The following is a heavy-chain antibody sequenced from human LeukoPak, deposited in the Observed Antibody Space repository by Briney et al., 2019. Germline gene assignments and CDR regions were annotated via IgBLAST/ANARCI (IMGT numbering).Heavy chain of an antibody. Sequence: PSETLSLTCTVSVGSISSYNWNWIRHPPGKGLEWIGYISESGRTNYNSSLENRVTLSLDTSKNEISLNLRSATVADTAVYYCERQDALGKYPPPYYMDVWGKGTTVIVS. CDR2: ISESGRT. CDR1: VGSISSYN. J-gene: IGHJ6*03. CDR3: ERQDALGKYPPPYYMDV. D-gene: IGHD3-16*01. V-gene: IGHV4-59*08.